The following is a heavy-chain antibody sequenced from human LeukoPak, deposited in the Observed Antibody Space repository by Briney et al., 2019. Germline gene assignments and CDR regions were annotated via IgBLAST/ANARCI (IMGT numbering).Heavy chain of an antibody. CDR3: ASLPLGIGWSDY. J-gene: IGHJ4*02. Sequence: AGSLRLSCAASGFTFSSYWMSWVRQAPGKGLEWVANIKQDGSEKYYVDAVKGRFTISRDNAKNSLYLQMNSLRAEHTAVYYCASLPLGIGWSDYWGQGTLVTVSS. CDR2: IKQDGSEK. CDR1: GFTFSSYW. V-gene: IGHV3-7*01. D-gene: IGHD6-19*01.